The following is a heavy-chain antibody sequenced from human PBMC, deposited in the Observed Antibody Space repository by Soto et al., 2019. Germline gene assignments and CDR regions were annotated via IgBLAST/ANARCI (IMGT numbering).Heavy chain of an antibody. Sequence: SETLSLTCTVSGGSISNYYWSWIRQPPGKGLEWIGYIYYSGSTNYNPSLKSRVTISVDTSKNQFSLKLSSVTAADTAVYYCARTVCSGGSCYPFDYWGQGTLVTVSS. V-gene: IGHV4-59*01. CDR3: ARTVCSGGSCYPFDY. J-gene: IGHJ4*02. D-gene: IGHD2-15*01. CDR2: IYYSGST. CDR1: GGSISNYY.